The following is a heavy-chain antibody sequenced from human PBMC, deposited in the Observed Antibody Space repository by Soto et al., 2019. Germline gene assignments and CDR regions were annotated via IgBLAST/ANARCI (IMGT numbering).Heavy chain of an antibody. Sequence: QVQLVESGGGVVQPGRSLRLSCAASGFTFSSYGMHWVRQAPGKGLEWVAVISYDGSNKYYADSVKGRFTISRDNSKNTLYLQIKSLRVDDTAEYYCAKDDTGRLHDAFDIWVQCTMVTVAS. V-gene: IGHV3-30*18. CDR2: ISYDGSNK. CDR3: AKDDTGRLHDAFDI. CDR1: GFTFSSYG. J-gene: IGHJ3*02.